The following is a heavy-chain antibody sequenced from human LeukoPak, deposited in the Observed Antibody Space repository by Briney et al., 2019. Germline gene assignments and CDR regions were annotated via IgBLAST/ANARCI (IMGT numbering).Heavy chain of an antibody. CDR2: INQEASRT. D-gene: IGHD2-15*01. Sequence: GGSLRLSCAASGFTFRSYWMSWVRQAPGKGLEWLGHINQEASRTDHADSVKGRFTISRDNSRNLLYLHMSRLRSDDTAVYYCARVSVAAFWTFDYWGQGTLVTVSS. CDR3: ARVSVAAFWTFDY. J-gene: IGHJ4*02. V-gene: IGHV3-7*03. CDR1: GFTFRSYW.